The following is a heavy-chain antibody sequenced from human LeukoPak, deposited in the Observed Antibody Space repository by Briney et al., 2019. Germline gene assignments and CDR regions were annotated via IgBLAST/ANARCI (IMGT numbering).Heavy chain of an antibody. CDR3: ARGYILGWFDP. CDR2: ITTSGTT. CDR1: GGSISSSSYY. Sequence: SETLSLTCTVSGGSISSSSYYWGWIRQPPGKGLECIGRITTSGTTNYNPSLKSRVTMSVDTSKNQFSLKLSSVTAADTAMYYCARGYILGWFDPWGQGTLVTVSS. V-gene: IGHV4-39*07. D-gene: IGHD1-14*01. J-gene: IGHJ5*02.